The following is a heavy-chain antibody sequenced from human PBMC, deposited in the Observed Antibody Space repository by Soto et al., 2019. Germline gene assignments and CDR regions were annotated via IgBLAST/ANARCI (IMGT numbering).Heavy chain of an antibody. V-gene: IGHV4-30-2*01. Sequence: QLQLQESGSGLVKPLQTLSLTCSVSGGSISTSDYSWSWVRQPPGRGLEWIGSIYHRGTTHYIPSLKTRLTMSLDKSKNQFSLDPTSVTAADTAVYYCVRERTIFGVAPGGGVDVWGQGTSVTVSS. D-gene: IGHD3-3*01. CDR3: VRERTIFGVAPGGGVDV. J-gene: IGHJ6*02. CDR1: GGSISTSDYS. CDR2: IYHRGTT.